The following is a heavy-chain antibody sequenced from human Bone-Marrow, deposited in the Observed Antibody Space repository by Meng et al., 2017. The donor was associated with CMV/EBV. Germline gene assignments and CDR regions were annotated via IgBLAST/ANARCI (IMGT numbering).Heavy chain of an antibody. J-gene: IGHJ4*02. D-gene: IGHD3-10*01. CDR2: IYTSGST. Sequence: QVQLQESGPGLVKPSETLSLTCTVSGGSISSYYWSWIRQPAGKGLEWIGRIYTSGSTNYNPSLKGRVTMSVDTSKNQFSLKLSSVTAADTAVYYCARAMVRGVQRYFDYWGQGTLVTVSS. CDR3: ARAMVRGVQRYFDY. V-gene: IGHV4-4*07. CDR1: GGSISSYY.